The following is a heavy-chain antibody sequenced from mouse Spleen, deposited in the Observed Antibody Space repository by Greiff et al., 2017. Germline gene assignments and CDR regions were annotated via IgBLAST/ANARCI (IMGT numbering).Heavy chain of an antibody. D-gene: IGHD1-2*01. CDR3: FIHYYGYWAY. CDR1: GYAFTNYL. CDR2: INPGSGGT. Sequence: VKVVESGAELVRPGTSVKVSCKASGYAFTNYLIEWVKQRPGQGLEWIGVINPGSGGTNYNEKFKGKATLTADKSSSTAYMQLSSLTSEDSAVYFCFIHYYGYWAYWGQGTLVTVSA. V-gene: IGHV1-54*01. J-gene: IGHJ3*01.